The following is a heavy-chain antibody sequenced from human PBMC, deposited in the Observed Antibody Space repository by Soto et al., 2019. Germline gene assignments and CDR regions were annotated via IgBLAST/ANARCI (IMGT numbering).Heavy chain of an antibody. D-gene: IGHD6-19*01. Sequence: EVQLLESGGGLVQPGGSLRLSCAASGFTFSSLAMGWVRQAPGKGLEWVSVIDYSGGTTYYTDSVKGRLTISRDNSKKMLYLQMSSLRVEYTAVYYCAKDATRTSGWYYFDYWGQGARVTVSS. V-gene: IGHV3-23*01. CDR3: AKDATRTSGWYYFDY. J-gene: IGHJ4*02. CDR1: GFTFSSLA. CDR2: IDYSGGTT.